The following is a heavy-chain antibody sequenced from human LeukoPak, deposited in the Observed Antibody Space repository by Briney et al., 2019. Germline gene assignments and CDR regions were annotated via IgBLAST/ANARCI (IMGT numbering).Heavy chain of an antibody. CDR1: GGSISSGGYY. J-gene: IGHJ3*02. V-gene: IGHV4-31*03. CDR3: AREGRDIMVRGVIIAGAFDI. CDR2: ISYSGST. Sequence: KASETLSLTCTVSGGSISSGGYYWNWIRQHPGKGLEWIGYISYSGSTHYNPSLKSRVAISIDTSKNQFSLKLSSVTAADTAVYYCAREGRDIMVRGVIIAGAFDIWGQGTMVTVSS. D-gene: IGHD3-10*01.